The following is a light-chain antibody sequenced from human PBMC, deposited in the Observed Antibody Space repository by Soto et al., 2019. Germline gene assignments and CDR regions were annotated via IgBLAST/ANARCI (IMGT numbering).Light chain of an antibody. J-gene: IGLJ3*02. Sequence: QSVLTQPPSASGTPGQRVTISCSGSSSNIGSNTVNWYQQVPGTAPKLLIYSNDQRPSGVPDRFSGSKSGTSASLAISGLQSEDEAHYYCAAWDDSLNGWVFGGGTKVTVL. CDR1: SSNIGSNT. CDR2: SND. CDR3: AAWDDSLNGWV. V-gene: IGLV1-44*01.